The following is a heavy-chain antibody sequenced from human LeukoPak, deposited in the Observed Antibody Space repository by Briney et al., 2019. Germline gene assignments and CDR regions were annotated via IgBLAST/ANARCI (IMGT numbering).Heavy chain of an antibody. CDR1: GGSISSYY. CDR3: ARHDGYSSGWYSDY. CDR2: IYYSGST. Sequence: ASETLSLTCTVSGGSISSYYWSWIRQPPGKGLEWIGYIYYSGSTNYNPSLKSRVTISVDTSKNQFSLKLSSVTAADTAVYYCARHDGYSSGWYSDYWGQGTLVTVSS. J-gene: IGHJ4*02. D-gene: IGHD6-19*01. V-gene: IGHV4-59*08.